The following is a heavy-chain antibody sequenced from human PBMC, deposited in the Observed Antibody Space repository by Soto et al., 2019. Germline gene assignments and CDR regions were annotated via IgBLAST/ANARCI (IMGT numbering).Heavy chain of an antibody. CDR3: ARGVTTGY. V-gene: IGHV4-34*01. J-gene: IGHJ4*02. Sequence: QVQLQQWGAGLLKPSETLSLTCAVYGGSFSGYYWSWIRQPPGKGLEWIGEINHSGSTNYNPSLKSRVTISVDTSKNQFSLKLSSVTAADPAVYYCARGVTTGYWGQGTLVTVSS. CDR1: GGSFSGYY. D-gene: IGHD4-17*01. CDR2: INHSGST.